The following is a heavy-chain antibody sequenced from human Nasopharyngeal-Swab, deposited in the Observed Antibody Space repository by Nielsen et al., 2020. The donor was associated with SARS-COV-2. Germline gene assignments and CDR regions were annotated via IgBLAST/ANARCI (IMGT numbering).Heavy chain of an antibody. CDR3: ARQIRFLEWLPYYYYYMDV. Sequence: GESLKISCKGSGYSFTSYWISWVRQMPGKGLEWMGRIDPSDSYTNYSPSFQGHVTISADKSTSTAYLQWSSLKASDTAMYYCARQIRFLEWLPYYYYYMDVWGKGTTVTVSS. J-gene: IGHJ6*03. D-gene: IGHD3-3*01. CDR2: IDPSDSYT. V-gene: IGHV5-10-1*01. CDR1: GYSFTSYW.